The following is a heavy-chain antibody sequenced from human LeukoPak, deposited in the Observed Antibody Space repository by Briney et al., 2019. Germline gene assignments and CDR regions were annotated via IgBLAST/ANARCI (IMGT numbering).Heavy chain of an antibody. CDR2: INPNSGGT. J-gene: IGHJ4*02. V-gene: IGHV1-2*02. CDR1: GYTFIGFY. D-gene: IGHD5-12*01. Sequence: ASVKVSCKASGYTFIGFYMHWVRQAPGQGLEWIGCINPNSGGTKYAQKFQGRVTMTRDTSISTAYMELSRLRSDDTAVYYCARYSGYDEPFEYWGQGTLVTVSS. CDR3: ARYSGYDEPFEY.